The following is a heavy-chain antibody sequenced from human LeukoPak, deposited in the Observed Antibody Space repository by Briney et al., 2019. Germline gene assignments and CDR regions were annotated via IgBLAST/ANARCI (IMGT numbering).Heavy chain of an antibody. CDR3: ATGSAVRGVIPI. J-gene: IGHJ4*02. D-gene: IGHD3-10*01. V-gene: IGHV1-24*01. Sequence: GASVKVSSKVSGNTLTELSMHWVRQAPGKGLEWMGGFDPEDGETIYAQKFQGRVTMTEDTSTDTAYMELSSLRSEDTAVYYCATGSAVRGVIPIWGQGTLVTVSS. CDR2: FDPEDGET. CDR1: GNTLTELS.